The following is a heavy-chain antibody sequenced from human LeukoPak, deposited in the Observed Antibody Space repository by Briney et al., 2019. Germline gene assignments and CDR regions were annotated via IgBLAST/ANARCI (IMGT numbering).Heavy chain of an antibody. Sequence: GGSLRPSCAASGFTFSSYWMHWVRQAPGKGLVWVSRISTDASSTTYADSVKGRFTISRDNAKDTLYLQMNSLRAEDTAVYYCTGHHQAYSRTYWGQGTLVTVSS. V-gene: IGHV3-74*01. CDR2: ISTDASST. CDR1: GFTFSSYW. D-gene: IGHD6-13*01. J-gene: IGHJ4*02. CDR3: TGHHQAYSRTY.